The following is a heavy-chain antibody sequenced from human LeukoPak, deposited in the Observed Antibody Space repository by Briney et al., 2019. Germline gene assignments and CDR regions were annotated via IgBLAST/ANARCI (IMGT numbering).Heavy chain of an antibody. CDR3: ARDPAIVATIYDY. J-gene: IGHJ4*02. CDR2: ISSSSYI. V-gene: IGHV3-21*01. CDR1: GFTFSSYS. D-gene: IGHD5-12*01. Sequence: GGSLRLSCAASGFTFSSYSMNWVRQAPGNGLEWVSSISSSSYIYYADSVKGRFTISRDNAKNSLYLQMNSLRAEDTAVYYCARDPAIVATIYDYWGQGTLVTVSS.